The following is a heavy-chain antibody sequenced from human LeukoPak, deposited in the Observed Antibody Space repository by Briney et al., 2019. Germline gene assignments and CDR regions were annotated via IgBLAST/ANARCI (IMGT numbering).Heavy chain of an antibody. J-gene: IGHJ3*01. CDR2: INHSGST. V-gene: IGHV4-34*01. CDR1: GGSFRDYY. CDR3: AKAPYLSSGS. Sequence: SETLSLTCAVYGGSFRDYYWSWPRQPPGKGLEWIGEINHSGSTNYNPSLKSRVTISLDTSKNQFSLKLTSVTAADTAVYYCAKAPYLSSGSWGQGILVAVSS. D-gene: IGHD3-22*01.